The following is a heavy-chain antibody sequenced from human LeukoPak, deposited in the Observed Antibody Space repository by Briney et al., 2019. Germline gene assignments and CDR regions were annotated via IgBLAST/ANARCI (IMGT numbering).Heavy chain of an antibody. J-gene: IGHJ6*03. CDR2: FIPIFGTA. V-gene: IGHV1-69*06. CDR3: ARPPYYDPYSYYYYMDV. D-gene: IGHD3-22*01. CDR1: GGTFSSYA. Sequence: AVKLSCKSSGGTFSSYAISWVRQAPGQGLEWMGGFIPIFGTANCAQKFQGRVTITADKSTSTAYMELSSLRSEDTAVYYCARPPYYDPYSYYYYMDVWGKGTTVTVSS.